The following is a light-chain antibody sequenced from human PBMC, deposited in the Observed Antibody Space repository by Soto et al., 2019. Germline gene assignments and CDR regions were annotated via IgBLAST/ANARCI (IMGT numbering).Light chain of an antibody. CDR2: EGN. V-gene: IGLV2-23*01. J-gene: IGLJ3*02. CDR1: SSDVGTYIL. CDR3: CSYAGSSTWV. Sequence: QSALTQPASVSGSPGQSITISCTGTSSDVGTYILVSWYQQHPGKAPKLVIYEGNERPSGVSNRLSGSKSGNTASLTISGLQAEDEADYYCCSYAGSSTWVFGGGTKLTVL.